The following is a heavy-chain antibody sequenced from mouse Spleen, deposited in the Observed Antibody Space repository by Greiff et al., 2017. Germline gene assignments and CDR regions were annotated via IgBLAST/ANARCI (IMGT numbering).Heavy chain of an antibody. Sequence: EVMLVESEGGLVQPGSSMKLSCTASGFTFSDYYMAWVRQVPEKGLEWVANINYDGSSTYYLDSLKSRFIISRDNAKNILYLQMSSLKSEDTATYYCARDQGGYHYAMDYWGQGTSVTVSS. CDR2: INYDGSST. J-gene: IGHJ4*01. CDR3: ARDQGGYHYAMDY. CDR1: GFTFSDYY. V-gene: IGHV5-16*01. D-gene: IGHD2-2*01.